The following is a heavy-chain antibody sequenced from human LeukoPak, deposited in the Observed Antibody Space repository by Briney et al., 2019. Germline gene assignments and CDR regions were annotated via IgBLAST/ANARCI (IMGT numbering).Heavy chain of an antibody. CDR3: ARYKLYDILTGYLDRAFDL. CDR2: IRQDGNER. Sequence: GSLRLSCAASGFTFSMSWVRQAPGKGLEWVANIRQDGNERYHVDSVKGRFTISRDNAKNSLYLQMNGLRAEDTAVYYCARYKLYDILTGYLDRAFDLWGQGTMVSVFS. D-gene: IGHD3-9*01. CDR1: GFTFS. J-gene: IGHJ3*01. V-gene: IGHV3-7*01.